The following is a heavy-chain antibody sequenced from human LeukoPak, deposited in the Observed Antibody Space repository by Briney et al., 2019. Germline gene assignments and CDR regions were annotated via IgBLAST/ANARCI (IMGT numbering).Heavy chain of an antibody. CDR2: LYSDGNT. CDR3: ARGVEPLAANTLAY. D-gene: IGHD1-14*01. V-gene: IGHV3-53*01. J-gene: IGHJ4*01. Sequence: GGSLRLSCAASGFTVITNDMTWVRQAPGKGLEWVSVLYSDGNTKYADSVQGRFTISRDNSKNILYLEMNSLSPDDTAVYYCARGVEPLAANTLAYWGHGTLVTVSS. CDR1: GFTVITND.